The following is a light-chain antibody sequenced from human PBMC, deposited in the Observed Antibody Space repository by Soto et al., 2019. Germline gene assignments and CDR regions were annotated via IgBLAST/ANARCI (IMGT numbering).Light chain of an antibody. J-gene: IGKJ1*01. CDR2: AAS. Sequence: DIQMTQFPSSLSASVGDRVTITCRASQGIRNDLAWYQQKPGKAPKRLIYAASSLQSGVPSRFISSGSGTEFTLAISSLQPEDFATFYCLQHSTYPLTFGQGTKVEIK. V-gene: IGKV1-17*01. CDR1: QGIRND. CDR3: LQHSTYPLT.